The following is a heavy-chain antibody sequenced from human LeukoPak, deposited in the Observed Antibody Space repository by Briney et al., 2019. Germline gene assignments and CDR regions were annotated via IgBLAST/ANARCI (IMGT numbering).Heavy chain of an antibody. Sequence: SETLSLTCTVSGGSISSSSYYWGWIRQPPGKGLEWIGSIYYSGSTYYNPSLKSRVTISVDTSKNQFSLKLSSVTAADTAVYYCARGYSRGYCSSTSCYKGAEYFQHWGQGTLVTVSS. CDR2: IYYSGST. J-gene: IGHJ1*01. CDR3: ARGYSRGYCSSTSCYKGAEYFQH. D-gene: IGHD2-2*02. V-gene: IGHV4-39*07. CDR1: GGSISSSSYY.